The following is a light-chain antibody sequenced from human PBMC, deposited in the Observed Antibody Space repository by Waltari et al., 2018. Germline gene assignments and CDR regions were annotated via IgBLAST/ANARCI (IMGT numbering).Light chain of an antibody. V-gene: IGLV1-44*01. CDR2: SDK. CDR1: SSNIGDNF. Sequence: QSVLTQPLSASGTPGQRVVLSCSGSSSNIGDNFVNWFQQLPGTPPKLITFSDKQRPSGVPDRFSGSKAGTSASLASSGLQSEDEADYHCAAWDDNLNGPVFGGGTKLTVL. CDR3: AAWDDNLNGPV. J-gene: IGLJ3*02.